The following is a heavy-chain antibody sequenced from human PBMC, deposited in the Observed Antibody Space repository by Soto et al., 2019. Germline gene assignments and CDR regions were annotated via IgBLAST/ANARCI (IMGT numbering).Heavy chain of an antibody. CDR2: TTGGGIGP. CDR3: AKVPDGVNINSPYH. CDR1: GFPFINYA. J-gene: IGHJ5*02. D-gene: IGHD2-8*02. V-gene: IGHV3-23*01. Sequence: EVQLLESGGGLVQPGESLKLACAASGFPFINYAMSWVRQAPGKGLEWVSTTGGGIGPYYADSVKGRFTISRDNPKNTLYLQRNSLRVEDTAVYYCAKVPDGVNINSPYHWGQGTLVSVSS.